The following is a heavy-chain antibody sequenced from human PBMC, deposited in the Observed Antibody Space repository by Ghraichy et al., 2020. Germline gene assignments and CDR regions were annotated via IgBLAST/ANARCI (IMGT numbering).Heavy chain of an antibody. CDR3: ASLEGSGSYYKPHYYGMDV. CDR1: GFTFSDYY. D-gene: IGHD3-10*01. Sequence: LSLTCAASGFTFSDYYMSWIRQAPGKGLEWVSYISSSGSTIYYADSVKGRFTISRDNAKNSLYLQMNSLRAEDTAVYYCASLEGSGSYYKPHYYGMDVWGQGTTVTVSS. J-gene: IGHJ6*02. CDR2: ISSSGSTI. V-gene: IGHV3-11*01.